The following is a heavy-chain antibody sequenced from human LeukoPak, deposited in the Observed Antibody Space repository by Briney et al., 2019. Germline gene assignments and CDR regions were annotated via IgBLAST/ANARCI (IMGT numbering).Heavy chain of an antibody. CDR2: ISYDGSNK. J-gene: IGHJ4*02. Sequence: RGSLRLPWAASGFTFSSYPMHWVRQAPGEGLEWVGVISYDGSNKYYADSVKGRFTISRDNSKNTLYLQVNSLRAEDTAVYYCARDGGGYYASGTHYYFDCWGQGTLVTVSS. CDR3: ARDGGGYYASGTHYYFDC. D-gene: IGHD3-10*01. CDR1: GFTFSSYP. V-gene: IGHV3-30-3*01.